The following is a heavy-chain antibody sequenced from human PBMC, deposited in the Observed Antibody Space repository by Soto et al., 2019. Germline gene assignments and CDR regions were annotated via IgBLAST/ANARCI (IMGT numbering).Heavy chain of an antibody. CDR2: ISGSGGRT. D-gene: IGHD3-3*01. CDR3: AKDLLSHDSYYYYGMDV. CDR1: GFTFSSYA. V-gene: IGHV3-23*01. J-gene: IGHJ6*02. Sequence: EVQLLESGGGLVQPGGSLRLSCAASGFTFSSYAMSWVRQAPGKGLEWVSAISGSGGRTYYADSVKGRFTISRDNSKNTLYLQMNSLRAEDTAVYYCAKDLLSHDSYYYYGMDVWGQGTTVTVSS.